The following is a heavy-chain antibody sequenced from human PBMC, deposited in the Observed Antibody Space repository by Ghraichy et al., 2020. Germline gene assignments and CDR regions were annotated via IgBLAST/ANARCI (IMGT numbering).Heavy chain of an antibody. J-gene: IGHJ4*02. CDR2: INPNSGGT. V-gene: IGHV1-2*06. D-gene: IGHD3-22*01. CDR1: GYTFTGYY. Sequence: ASVKVSCKASGYTFTGYYMHWVRQAPGQGLEWMGRINPNSGGTNYAQKFQGRVTMTRDTSISTAYMELSRLRSDDMAVYYCARDRGPPFYYDSSGYDYWGQGTLVTVSS. CDR3: ARDRGPPFYYDSSGYDY.